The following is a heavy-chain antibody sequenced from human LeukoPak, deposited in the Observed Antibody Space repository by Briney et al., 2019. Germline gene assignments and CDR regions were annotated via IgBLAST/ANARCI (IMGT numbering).Heavy chain of an antibody. CDR1: GYTFTSYY. J-gene: IGHJ4*02. D-gene: IGHD7-27*01. Sequence: ASVKVSCKASGYTFTSYYMHWVRQAPGQGLEWMAWIHPKTGVTNYAERFQGRLSLTRDTSISTLYMELNSLTSDGTAVYYCARDHNWGPDYWGQGTLVSVSS. CDR3: ARDHNWGPDY. CDR2: IHPKTGVT. V-gene: IGHV1-2*02.